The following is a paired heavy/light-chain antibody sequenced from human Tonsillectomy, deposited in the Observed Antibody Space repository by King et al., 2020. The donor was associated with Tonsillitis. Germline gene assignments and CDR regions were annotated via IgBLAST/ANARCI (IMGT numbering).Light chain of an antibody. CDR2: EVS. CDR3: SSYAGANNYYL. CDR1: SSDVGGYNY. V-gene: IGLV2-8*01. Sequence: QSALTQPPSASGSPGQSVTISCTGTSSDVGGYNYVSWYQQHPGKAPKLIIYEVSKRPSGVPDRFSGSKSVYTASLTVSGLQAEDEADYYCSSYAGANNYYLFGTGTKVTVL. J-gene: IGLJ1*01.
Heavy chain of an antibody. J-gene: IGHJ4*02. CDR1: GFSFRTNGAG. CDR3: THHRLVASRPWGFDF. V-gene: IGHV2-5*02. CDR2: IYWDDDK. D-gene: IGHD6-6*01. Sequence: QITLKESGPTLVKSTQSLTLTCSFDGFSFRTNGAGVAWIRQPPGGALEWLALIYWDDDKRYSPSLKSRLTITKDTSKNEVVLTMTNMDSVDTATYFCTHHRLVASRPWGFDFWGQGTLVTVSS.